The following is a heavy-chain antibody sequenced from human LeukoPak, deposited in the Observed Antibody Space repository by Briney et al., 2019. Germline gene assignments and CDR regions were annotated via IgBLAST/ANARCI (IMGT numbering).Heavy chain of an antibody. CDR1: GGSFSGYY. J-gene: IGHJ6*02. V-gene: IGHV4-34*01. Sequence: PSETLSLTCAVYGGSFSGYYWSWIRQPPGKGLEWIGEINHSGSTNYNPSLKSRVTISVDTSKNQFSLKLSSVTAADTAVYYCARAPGYCSSTSCYIYGMDVWGQETTVTVSS. CDR3: ARAPGYCSSTSCYIYGMDV. D-gene: IGHD2-2*02. CDR2: INHSGST.